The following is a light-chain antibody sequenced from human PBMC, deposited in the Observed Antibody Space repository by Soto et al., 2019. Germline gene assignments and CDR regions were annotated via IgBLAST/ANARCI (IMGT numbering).Light chain of an antibody. V-gene: IGKV1-5*03. J-gene: IGKJ2*01. CDR2: KAS. Sequence: DIQMTQSPSTLSASVGDRVTITCRASQSISSWLAWYQQKPGKAPKLLIYKASSLESGVPSRFSGSGSGTEFTLTISSLQPDDFATYYCQQYNSWYTFGQGPSWRSN. CDR1: QSISSW. CDR3: QQYNSWYT.